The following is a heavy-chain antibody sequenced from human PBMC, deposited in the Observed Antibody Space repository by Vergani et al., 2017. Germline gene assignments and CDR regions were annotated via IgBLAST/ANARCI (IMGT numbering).Heavy chain of an antibody. CDR3: ARGRGYGDYYYGMDV. D-gene: IGHD4-17*01. Sequence: QVQLVQSGAEVKKPGSSVKVSCKASGGTFSSSTISWVRQAPGQGLEWMGRIIPILGIANYAQKFQGRVTITADKSTSTAYMELSSLRPEDTAVYYCARGRGYGDYYYGMDVWGQGTTVTVSS. J-gene: IGHJ6*02. CDR1: GGTFSSST. CDR2: IIPILGIA. V-gene: IGHV1-69*02.